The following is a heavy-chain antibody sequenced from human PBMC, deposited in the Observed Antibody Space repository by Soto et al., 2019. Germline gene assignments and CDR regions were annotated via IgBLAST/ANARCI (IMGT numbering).Heavy chain of an antibody. V-gene: IGHV4-34*01. CDR3: ARGPTVTTGYYYGMDV. CDR1: GGSFSGYY. D-gene: IGHD4-17*01. CDR2: INHSGST. Sequence: LSLTCAVYGGSFSGYYWSWIRQPPGKGLEWIGEINHSGSTNYNPSLKSRVTISVDTSKNQFSLKLSSVTAADTAVYYCARGPTVTTGYYYGMDVWGQGTTVTVSS. J-gene: IGHJ6*02.